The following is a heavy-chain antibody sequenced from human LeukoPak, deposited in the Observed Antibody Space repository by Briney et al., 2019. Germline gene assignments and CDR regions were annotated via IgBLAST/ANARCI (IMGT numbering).Heavy chain of an antibody. J-gene: IGHJ3*02. Sequence: APVKVSCKASGYTFTSYDINWVRQATGQGLEWMGWMNPNSGNTGYAQKFQGRVTMTEDTSTNTAYMDLSSLRSEDTAVYYCATSDPTDDILTGPGAFDIWGQGAMVTVSS. CDR1: GYTFTSYD. V-gene: IGHV1-8*02. CDR2: MNPNSGNT. D-gene: IGHD3-9*01. CDR3: ATSDPTDDILTGPGAFDI.